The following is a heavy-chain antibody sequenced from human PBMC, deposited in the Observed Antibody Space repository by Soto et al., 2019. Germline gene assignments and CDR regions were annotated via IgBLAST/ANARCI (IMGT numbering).Heavy chain of an antibody. J-gene: IGHJ6*02. CDR3: ARDEGCSGGSCHARVYYYYYYGMDV. D-gene: IGHD2-15*01. Sequence: GGSLRLSCAASGFTFSSYAMHWVRQAPGKGLEWVAVISYDGSNKYYADSVKGRFTISRDNSKNTLYLQMNSLRAEETAVYYCARDEGCSGGSCHARVYYYYYYGMDVWGQGTTVTVSS. V-gene: IGHV3-30-3*01. CDR1: GFTFSSYA. CDR2: ISYDGSNK.